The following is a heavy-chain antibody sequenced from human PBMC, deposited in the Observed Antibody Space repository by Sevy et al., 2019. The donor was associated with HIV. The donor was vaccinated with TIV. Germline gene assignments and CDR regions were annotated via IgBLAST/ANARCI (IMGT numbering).Heavy chain of an antibody. J-gene: IGHJ4*02. CDR1: GGSFSGYY. Sequence: SETLSLTCAVYGGSFSGYYWSWIRQPPGKGLEWIGEINHSGSTNYNQSLKSRVPISVDTSKNKFSLKLSPVTAAAAAVYYCARCVSGGSERLGYYFDYWGQGTLVTVSS. V-gene: IGHV4-34*01. CDR3: ARCVSGGSERLGYYFDY. D-gene: IGHD1-1*01. CDR2: INHSGST.